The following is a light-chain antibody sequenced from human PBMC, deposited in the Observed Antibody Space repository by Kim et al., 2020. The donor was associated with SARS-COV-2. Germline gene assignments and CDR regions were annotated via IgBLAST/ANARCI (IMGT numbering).Light chain of an antibody. Sequence: NFMLTQPLSVSESPGKTVTISCTRTSGSIASKPVQWYKQRPGSVPTTVIYEDALRPSGIPDRFSGSIDTSSNSASLTISGLTTEDEAVYFCQSYEVFGGGTQLT. CDR1: SGSIASKP. V-gene: IGLV6-57*04. CDR3: QSYEV. CDR2: EDA. J-gene: IGLJ2*01.